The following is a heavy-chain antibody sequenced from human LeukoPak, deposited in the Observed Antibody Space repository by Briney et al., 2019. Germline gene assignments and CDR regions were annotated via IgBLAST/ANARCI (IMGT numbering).Heavy chain of an antibody. Sequence: PSETLSLTCAVYGGSFSGYYWSWIRQPPGKGLEWIGEINHSGSTNYNPSLTSRVTISVDTSKNQFSLKLSSVTAADTAVYYCARASLIRYFDYWGQGTLVTVSS. D-gene: IGHD2-8*01. V-gene: IGHV4-34*01. J-gene: IGHJ4*02. CDR3: ARASLIRYFDY. CDR2: INHSGST. CDR1: GGSFSGYY.